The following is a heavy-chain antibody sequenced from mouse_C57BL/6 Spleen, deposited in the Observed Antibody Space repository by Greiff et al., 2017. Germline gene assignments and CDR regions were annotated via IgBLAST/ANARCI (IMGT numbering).Heavy chain of an antibody. D-gene: IGHD1-1*01. CDR2: IHPNSGST. CDR1: GYTFNSYW. J-gene: IGHJ4*01. CDR3: ARGCTTVVALYYYAMDY. Sequence: QVQLQQPGAELVKPGASVKLSCKASGYTFNSYWMHWVKQRPGQGLERIGMIHPNSGSTNYNEKFKSKATLTVDKAYSTAYMQRSSLKSEDSAVYYGARGCTTVVALYYYAMDYWGQGTSVTVSS. V-gene: IGHV1-64*01.